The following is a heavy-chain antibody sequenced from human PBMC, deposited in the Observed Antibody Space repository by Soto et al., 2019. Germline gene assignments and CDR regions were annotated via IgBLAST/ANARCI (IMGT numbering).Heavy chain of an antibody. CDR3: ARENRKRYDFWRGSTPDV. Sequence: PSETLSLTCAVSGGSISSGGYSWSWIRQPPGKGLEWIGYIYHSGSTYYNPSLKSRVTISVDRSKNQFSLKLSSVTAADTAVYYCARENRKRYDFWRGSTPDVWGQGTKVTVYS. J-gene: IGHJ6*02. CDR2: IYHSGST. V-gene: IGHV4-30-2*01. CDR1: GGSISSGGYS. D-gene: IGHD3-3*01.